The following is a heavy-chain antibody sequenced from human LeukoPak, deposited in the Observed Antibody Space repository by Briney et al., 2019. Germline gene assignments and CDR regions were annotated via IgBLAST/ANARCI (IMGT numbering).Heavy chain of an antibody. CDR3: ARDLFAMSDILTGYYPNYGMDV. V-gene: IGHV1-18*01. D-gene: IGHD3-9*01. CDR1: GYTFTSYG. J-gene: IGHJ6*02. CDR2: ISAHNGNT. Sequence: ASVKVSCKASGYTFTSYGISWVRQAPGQGLEWMGWISAHNGNTNYAQKLQDRVTMTTDTSTSTAYMELRSLRSDDTAVYYCARDLFAMSDILTGYYPNYGMDVWGQGTTVNVSS.